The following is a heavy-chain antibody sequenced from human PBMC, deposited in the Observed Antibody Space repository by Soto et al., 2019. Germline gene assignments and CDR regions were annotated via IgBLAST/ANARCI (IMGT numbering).Heavy chain of an antibody. Sequence: SETLSLTCTVSGGSISSYYWSWIRQPPGKGLEWIGYIYYSGSTNYNPSLKSRVTISVDTSKNQFSLKLSSVTAADTAVYYCARGMATRYFDYWGQGPLVTVSS. J-gene: IGHJ4*02. CDR1: GGSISSYY. CDR2: IYYSGST. D-gene: IGHD5-12*01. CDR3: ARGMATRYFDY. V-gene: IGHV4-59*01.